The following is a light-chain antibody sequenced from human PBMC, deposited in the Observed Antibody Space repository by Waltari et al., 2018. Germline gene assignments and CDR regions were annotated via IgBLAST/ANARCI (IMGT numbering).Light chain of an antibody. CDR3: QSYDSSLSGGV. CDR2: GNS. J-gene: IGLJ2*01. Sequence: QSVLPQPPSVSGAPGQRVTISCTGSSSNIGAGYDVHWYQQLPGTAPKPLIYGNSNRPSGVPDRFSGSKSGTSASLAITGLQAEDEADYYCQSYDSSLSGGVFGGGTKLTVL. V-gene: IGLV1-40*01. CDR1: SSNIGAGYD.